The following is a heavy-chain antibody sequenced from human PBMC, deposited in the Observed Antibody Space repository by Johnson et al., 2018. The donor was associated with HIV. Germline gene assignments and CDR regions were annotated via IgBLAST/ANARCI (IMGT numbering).Heavy chain of an antibody. D-gene: IGHD1-26*01. CDR2: IKGDGSEK. J-gene: IGHJ3*02. Sequence: VQLVESGGGLVQRGGSLRLSCAGSGFIFSNYWMNWVRQAPGKGLEWVANIKGDGSEKYYVDSVKGRFTISRDTAKNSLYVQMNSLRAEDTAVYYCARGLRVGAIDAFDILGQGTMVTVSS. CDR1: GFIFSNYW. CDR3: ARGLRVGAIDAFDI. V-gene: IGHV3-7*05.